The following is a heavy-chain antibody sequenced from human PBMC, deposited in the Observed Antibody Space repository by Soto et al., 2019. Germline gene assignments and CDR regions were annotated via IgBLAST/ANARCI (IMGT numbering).Heavy chain of an antibody. CDR2: IKQDGSET. V-gene: IGHV3-7*01. CDR1: GFTFSSHW. Sequence: GGSLRLSCAVSGFTFSSHWMSWVRQAPGKGLEWVAIIKQDGSETNYVDSVKGRFTISRDNAKNSLYLQMDSLRAEDTGVYYCARPTRTAPSYWGQGTLVTVSS. D-gene: IGHD2-2*01. J-gene: IGHJ4*02. CDR3: ARPTRTAPSY.